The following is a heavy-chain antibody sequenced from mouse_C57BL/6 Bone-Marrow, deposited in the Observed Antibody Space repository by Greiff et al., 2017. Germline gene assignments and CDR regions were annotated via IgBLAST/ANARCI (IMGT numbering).Heavy chain of an antibody. D-gene: IGHD1-1*01. CDR2: IWWDDDT. CDR3: ARSPPRGGSKYYYAMDY. CDR1: GFSLSTFGMG. J-gene: IGHJ4*01. Sequence: QVTLKVSGPGILQPSQTLSLTCSFSGFSLSTFGMGVGWIRQPSGKGLEWLAHIWWDDDTSYNPALKRRITLSKDTSKNQAFLKIANVDTAGTATYYGARSPPRGGSKYYYAMDYWGKGTSVTVSS. V-gene: IGHV8-8*01.